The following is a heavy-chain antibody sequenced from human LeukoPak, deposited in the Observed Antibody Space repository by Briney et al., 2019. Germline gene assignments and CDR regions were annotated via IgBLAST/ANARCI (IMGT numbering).Heavy chain of an antibody. CDR1: GDSISSYY. Sequence: PSETLPLTCSVSGDSISSYYWSWIRQPAGKGLEWIGRIYTSGSTNYNPSLKSRVTMSVDTSKNQFSLKLSSVTAADTAVYYCARDAYYYGSGSYLFDYWGQGTLVTVSS. CDR2: IYTSGST. CDR3: ARDAYYYGSGSYLFDY. D-gene: IGHD3-10*01. J-gene: IGHJ4*02. V-gene: IGHV4-4*07.